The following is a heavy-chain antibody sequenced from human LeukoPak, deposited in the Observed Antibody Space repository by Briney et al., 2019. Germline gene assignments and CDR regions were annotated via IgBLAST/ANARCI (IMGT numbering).Heavy chain of an antibody. D-gene: IGHD2-2*02. Sequence: SETLSLTCTVSGGSISSSSYYWGWIRQPPGKGLEWIGSIYYSGSTYYNPSLKSRVTISVDTSKNQFSLKLSSVTAADTAVYYCARYCSSTSCYSYYYMDVWGKGTTVTVSS. J-gene: IGHJ6*03. CDR2: IYYSGST. V-gene: IGHV4-39*07. CDR3: ARYCSSTSCYSYYYMDV. CDR1: GGSISSSSYY.